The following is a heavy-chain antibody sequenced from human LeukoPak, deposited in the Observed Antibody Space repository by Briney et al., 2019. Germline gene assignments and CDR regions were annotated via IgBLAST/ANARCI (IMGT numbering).Heavy chain of an antibody. CDR2: ISYDGSDK. CDR1: GFNLSSYA. Sequence: GRSLRLSCAASGFNLSSYAMHWVRQAPGKGLQWVAVISYDGSDKHYADSVKGRLTTSRDNPKNTLYLQMNSLRAEDTAVYYCARDVGSTNYYQFDYWGQGILVTVSS. CDR3: ARDVGSTNYYQFDY. D-gene: IGHD2-2*01. J-gene: IGHJ4*02. V-gene: IGHV3-30*04.